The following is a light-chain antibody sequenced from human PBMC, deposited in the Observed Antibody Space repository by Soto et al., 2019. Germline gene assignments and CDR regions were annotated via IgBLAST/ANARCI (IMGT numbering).Light chain of an antibody. CDR1: SSDIGGYDH. V-gene: IGLV2-8*01. Sequence: QSALTQPPSASGSPGQSVTISCTGTSSDIGGYDHVSWYRQDPGKAPKVMIYEVTKRPSGVPDRFSGSKAGNTASLTVFGLQAEDEANHYCGSFAGPVWVFGGGTKLTVL. J-gene: IGLJ3*02. CDR3: GSFAGPVWV. CDR2: EVT.